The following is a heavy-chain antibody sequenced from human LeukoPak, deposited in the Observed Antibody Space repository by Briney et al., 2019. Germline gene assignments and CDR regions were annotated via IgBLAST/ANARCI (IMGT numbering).Heavy chain of an antibody. CDR3: ASIAVAGSVGHYYYGMDV. CDR1: GFTFSDYY. J-gene: IGHJ6*04. V-gene: IGHV3-11*06. CDR2: ISSSSSYT. Sequence: GGSLRLSCAASGFTFSDYYMSWIRQAPGKGLEWVSYISSSSSYTNYADSVKGRFTISRDNAKNSLYLQMNSLRAEDTAVYYCASIAVAGSVGHYYYGMDVWGKGTTVTVSS. D-gene: IGHD6-19*01.